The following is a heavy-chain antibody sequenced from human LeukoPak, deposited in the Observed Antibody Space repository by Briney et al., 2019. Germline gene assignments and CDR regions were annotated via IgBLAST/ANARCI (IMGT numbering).Heavy chain of an antibody. CDR1: GDSISTYH. V-gene: IGHV4-59*01. Sequence: SETVSLTCSVSGDSISTYHWNWIRKPPGKGLEWIGYMQSTGNSKYNPSLRSRVTMFVDTSKNQVAVILSSVTAADTAVYYCARDKRHSYGRYFGHWGQGALVTVSS. D-gene: IGHD5-18*01. CDR3: ARDKRHSYGRYFGH. CDR2: MQSTGNS. J-gene: IGHJ4*02.